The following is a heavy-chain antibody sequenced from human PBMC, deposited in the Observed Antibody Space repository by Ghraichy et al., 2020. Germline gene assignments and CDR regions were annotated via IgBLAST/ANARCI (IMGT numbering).Heavy chain of an antibody. CDR3: ARGGGYFDTSGFHRSAFDY. Sequence: ASVKVSCKASGYTFTDFDINWVRQATGQGLEWMAWMNLNSGNRGYAQRFQGRVTMTRDTSISTAYLKLSGLSSEDTAVYYCARGGGYFDTSGFHRSAFDYWGQGTPVTVSS. V-gene: IGHV1-8*01. J-gene: IGHJ4*02. D-gene: IGHD6-19*01. CDR1: GYTFTDFD. CDR2: MNLNSGNR.